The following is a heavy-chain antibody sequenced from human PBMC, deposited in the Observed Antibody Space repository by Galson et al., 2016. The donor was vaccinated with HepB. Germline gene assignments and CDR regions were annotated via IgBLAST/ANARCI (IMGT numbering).Heavy chain of an antibody. V-gene: IGHV4-39*02. CDR2: IHYSGST. CDR3: ARGLKRPYCTSASCYLRAMDV. D-gene: IGHD2-2*01. Sequence: ETLSLTCTVSGGSISGTFYYWGWIRQPPGKGLEWIGSIHYSGSTYYNPSLKSRVTISVDTSKNHFSLNLTSVTAADTAVYFCARGLKRPYCTSASCYLRAMDVWGQGTTVTVSS. CDR1: GGSISGTFYY. J-gene: IGHJ6*02.